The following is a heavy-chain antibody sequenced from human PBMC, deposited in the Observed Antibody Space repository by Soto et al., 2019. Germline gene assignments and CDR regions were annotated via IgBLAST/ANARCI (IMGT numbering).Heavy chain of an antibody. CDR3: AKADGDYLSELTYYYYGMDV. Sequence: QVQLVESGGGVVQPGRSLRLSCAASGFTFSSYGMHWVHQAPGKGLEWVAVISYDGSNKYYADSVKGRFTISRDNSKNTLYLQMNSLRAEDTAVYYCAKADGDYLSELTYYYYGMDVWGQGTTVTVSS. J-gene: IGHJ6*02. CDR2: ISYDGSNK. V-gene: IGHV3-30*18. D-gene: IGHD4-17*01. CDR1: GFTFSSYG.